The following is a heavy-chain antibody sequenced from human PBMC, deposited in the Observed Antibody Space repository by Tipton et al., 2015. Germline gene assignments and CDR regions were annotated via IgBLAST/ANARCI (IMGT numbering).Heavy chain of an antibody. D-gene: IGHD3-22*01. CDR1: GGSISSSSYY. CDR3: ARSPYYYDSSGYYSVFDY. V-gene: IGHV4-39*01. CDR2: IYYDGDT. J-gene: IGHJ4*02. Sequence: TLSLTCTVSGGSISSSSYYWGWIRQPPGKGLEWIGSIYYDGDTYYIPSLKSRVTMSIDASKNQFSLNLSSVTAADTAVYYCARSPYYYDSSGYYSVFDYWGQGTLVTVSS.